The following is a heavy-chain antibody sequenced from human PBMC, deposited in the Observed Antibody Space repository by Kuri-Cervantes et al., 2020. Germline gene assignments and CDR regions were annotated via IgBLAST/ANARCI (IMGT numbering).Heavy chain of an antibody. D-gene: IGHD4-17*01. J-gene: IGHJ4*02. CDR3: ARGPLTSVTNAYFDY. V-gene: IGHV4-34*01. Sequence: SETLSLTCAVYGGSLSGYYWSWIRQPPGKGLEWIGEINHSGSTNYNPSLKSRVTISVDTSKNQFSLKLSSVTAADTAVYYCARGPLTSVTNAYFDYWGQGTLVTVSS. CDR2: INHSGST. CDR1: GGSLSGYY.